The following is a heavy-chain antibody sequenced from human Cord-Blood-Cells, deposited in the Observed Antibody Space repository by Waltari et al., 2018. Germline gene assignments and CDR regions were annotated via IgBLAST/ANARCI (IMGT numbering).Heavy chain of an antibody. V-gene: IGHV4-59*01. CDR1: GASISSSY. D-gene: IGHD7-27*01. Sequence: QVQLQESGPGLVKPSETLSLTCPVSGASISSSYWSWIRQPPGKGLEWIGYIYYSGSTNYNPSLKSRVTISVDTSKNQFSLKLSSVTAADTAVYYCARANWGNAFDIWGQGTMVTVSS. CDR2: IYYSGST. CDR3: ARANWGNAFDI. J-gene: IGHJ3*02.